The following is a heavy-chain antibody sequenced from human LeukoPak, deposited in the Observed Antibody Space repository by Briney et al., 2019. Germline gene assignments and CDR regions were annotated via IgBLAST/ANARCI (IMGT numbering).Heavy chain of an antibody. V-gene: IGHV3-33*01. J-gene: IGHJ4*02. CDR2: IWYDGSKK. CDR1: GFTFSSYG. D-gene: IGHD1-26*01. CDR3: AREDCSGSYRFDY. Sequence: GMSLRLSCAASGFTFSSYGIHWVRQAPGKGLEWVAVIWYDGSKKYYADSVQGRFTISRDNSKNTLYLQMNSLRAEDTAVYYCAREDCSGSYRFDYWGQGTLVTVSS.